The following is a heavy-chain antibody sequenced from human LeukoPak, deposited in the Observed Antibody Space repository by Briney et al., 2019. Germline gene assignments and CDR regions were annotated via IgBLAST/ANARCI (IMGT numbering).Heavy chain of an antibody. CDR1: GYTFTSYD. V-gene: IGHV1-8*01. Sequence: GASVKVSCKASGYTFTSYDINWVRQATGQGLEWMGWMNPNSGNTGYAQKFQGRVTMTRNTSISTPYMQLSSLSSEDTAVYYCARGHVATPDWFDPWGQGTLVTVSS. CDR2: MNPNSGNT. J-gene: IGHJ5*02. CDR3: ARGHVATPDWFDP.